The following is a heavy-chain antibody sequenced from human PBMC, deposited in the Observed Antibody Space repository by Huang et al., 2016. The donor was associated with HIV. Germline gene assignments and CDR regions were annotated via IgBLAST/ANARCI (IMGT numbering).Heavy chain of an antibody. CDR2: LYYTGNR. Sequence: QMRFQESGPGLVKPSGTLSLTCNVSGGSINTVRYYWGWFRQPPGKGLEWVGSLYYTGNRHFDPSLKGRRTMAADTSKNQFSLNLSSVTAADTAIYYCARNHDFWRGRMFAISYFDVWGRGTLVTVAS. CDR1: GGSINTVRYY. V-gene: IGHV4-39*01. D-gene: IGHD3-3*01. CDR3: ARNHDFWRGRMFAISYFDV. J-gene: IGHJ2*01.